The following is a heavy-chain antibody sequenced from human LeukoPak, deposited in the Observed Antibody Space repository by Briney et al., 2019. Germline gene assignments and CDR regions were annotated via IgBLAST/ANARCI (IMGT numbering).Heavy chain of an antibody. CDR3: AKDDAWGRYQD. CDR2: IRGDGVTT. V-gene: IGHV3-23*01. Sequence: GSLRLSCAASGFTFSNYWMHWVRQAPGKGLEWVSGIRGDGVTTYYADSVKGRFTISRDNSKNTLYLQMSSLGAEDTAVYFCAKDDAWGRYQDWGQGTLVIVSS. J-gene: IGHJ1*01. CDR1: GFTFSNYW. D-gene: IGHD3-16*01.